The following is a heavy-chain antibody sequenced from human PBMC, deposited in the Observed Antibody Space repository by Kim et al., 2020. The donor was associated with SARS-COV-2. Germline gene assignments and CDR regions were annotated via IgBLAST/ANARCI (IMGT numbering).Heavy chain of an antibody. V-gene: IGHV4-4*07. CDR3: ARDPGGPAFDI. D-gene: IGHD3-16*01. Sequence: TNYNPSLKSRVTMSVDTSKNQFSLKLSSVTAADTAVYYCARDPGGPAFDIWGQGTMVTVSS. J-gene: IGHJ3*02. CDR2: T.